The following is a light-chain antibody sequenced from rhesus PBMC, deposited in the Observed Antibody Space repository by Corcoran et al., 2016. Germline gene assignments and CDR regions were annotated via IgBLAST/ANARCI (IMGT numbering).Light chain of an antibody. CDR1: QSISSW. CDR2: KAS. J-gene: IGKJ1*01. CDR3: QQYSSSPWT. V-gene: IGKV1-22*01. Sequence: DIQMTQSPSSLSASVGDTVTITCRASQSISSWLAWYQQKPGKALKLLIYKASTLQSGVPSRFSGSGSGTDFTLTISSLQSEDFAIYDCQQYSSSPWTFGQGTKVEIK.